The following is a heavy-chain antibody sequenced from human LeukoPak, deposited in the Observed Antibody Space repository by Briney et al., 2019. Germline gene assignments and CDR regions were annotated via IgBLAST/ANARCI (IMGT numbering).Heavy chain of an antibody. D-gene: IGHD6-13*01. V-gene: IGHV3-30*03. J-gene: IGHJ6*03. CDR3: ASSSWAYYYMDV. CDR2: ISYDGSNK. Sequence: PGRSLRLSCAASGFTFSSYGMHWVRQAPGKGLEWVAVISYDGSNKYYADSVKGRFTISRDNSKNTLYLQMNSLRAEDTAVYYCASSSWAYYYMDVWGKGTTVTVSS. CDR1: GFTFSSYG.